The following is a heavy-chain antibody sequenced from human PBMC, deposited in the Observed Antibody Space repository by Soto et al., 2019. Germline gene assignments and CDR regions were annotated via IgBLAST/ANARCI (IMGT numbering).Heavy chain of an antibody. CDR3: ARGLYQLHDREPLYFDY. V-gene: IGHV4-61*01. CDR1: GGSVSSGSYY. CDR2: IYYSGST. D-gene: IGHD2-2*01. J-gene: IGHJ4*02. Sequence: PSETLSLTCTVSGGSVSSGSYYWSWIRQPPGKGLEWIGYIYYSGSTNYNPSLKSRVTISVDTSKNQFSLKLSSVTAADTAVYYCARGLYQLHDREPLYFDYWGQGTLVTVSS.